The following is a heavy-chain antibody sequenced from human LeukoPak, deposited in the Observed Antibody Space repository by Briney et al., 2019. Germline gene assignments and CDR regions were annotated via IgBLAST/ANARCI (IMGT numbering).Heavy chain of an antibody. V-gene: IGHV3-66*01. J-gene: IGHJ4*02. CDR1: GFTVSSNY. D-gene: IGHD2-15*01. CDR3: AKGWPSASPMD. CDR2: IYSGGST. Sequence: GGSLRLSCAASGFTVSSNYMSWVRQAPGKGLEWVSVIYSGGSTYYADSVKGRFTISRDNSKNTLYLQMNSLRAEDTAVYYCAKGWPSASPMDWGQGTLVTVSS.